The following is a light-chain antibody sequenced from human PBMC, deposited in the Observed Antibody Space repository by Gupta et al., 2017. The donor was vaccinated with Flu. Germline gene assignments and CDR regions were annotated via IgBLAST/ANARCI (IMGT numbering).Light chain of an antibody. CDR2: RGN. V-gene: IGLV10-54*04. CDR3: SAWDSSLSAQV. CDR1: SSKVGNKD. J-gene: IGLJ2*01. Sequence: SSKVGNKDASWLQQLPGHAPKLLTYRGNNRPSGISERFSGSTSGNTASLTISGLQPEDEADYYCSAWDSSLSAQVFGGGTKLTVL.